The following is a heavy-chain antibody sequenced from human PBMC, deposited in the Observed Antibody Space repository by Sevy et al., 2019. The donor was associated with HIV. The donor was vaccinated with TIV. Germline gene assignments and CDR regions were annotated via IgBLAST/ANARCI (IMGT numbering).Heavy chain of an antibody. Sequence: GGSLRLSCAASGFTFSSYAMSWVRQAPGKGLEWVSAISGSGGSTYYEDSVKGRFTISRDNSKNTLYLQMNSLRAEDTAVYYCAKDGTGDGYNLFYYYYGMDVWGQGTTVTVSS. J-gene: IGHJ6*02. D-gene: IGHD5-12*01. CDR1: GFTFSSYA. V-gene: IGHV3-23*01. CDR2: ISGSGGST. CDR3: AKDGTGDGYNLFYYYYGMDV.